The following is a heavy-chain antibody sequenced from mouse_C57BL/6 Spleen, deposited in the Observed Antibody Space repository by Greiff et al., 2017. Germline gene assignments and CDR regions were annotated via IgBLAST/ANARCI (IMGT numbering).Heavy chain of an antibody. V-gene: IGHV1-61*01. CDR3: ARSDYFGGFDY. D-gene: IGHD2-1*01. J-gene: IGHJ2*01. Sequence: QVQLQQPGAELVRPGSSVKLSCKASGYTFTSYWMDWVKQRPGQGLEWIGNIYPSDSETHYNQKFKDKATLTVDKSSSTAYMQLSSLTSADSSVYYCARSDYFGGFDYWGQGTTLTVSS. CDR2: IYPSDSET. CDR1: GYTFTSYW.